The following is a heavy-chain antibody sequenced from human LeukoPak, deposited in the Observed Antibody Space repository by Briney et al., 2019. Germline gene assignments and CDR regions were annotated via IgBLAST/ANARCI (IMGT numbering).Heavy chain of an antibody. CDR1: GFTFSTYW. V-gene: IGHV3-7*01. CDR2: IKQDGSEK. CDR3: TREAAAGIDY. Sequence: GGSLRLSCAASGFTFSTYWMSCVRQAPGKGLEWVANIKQDGSEKYYLDSVKGRFTISRDNAKNSLYLQMNSLRAEDTAVYFCTREAAAGIDYWGQGTLVTVSS. J-gene: IGHJ4*02. D-gene: IGHD6-13*01.